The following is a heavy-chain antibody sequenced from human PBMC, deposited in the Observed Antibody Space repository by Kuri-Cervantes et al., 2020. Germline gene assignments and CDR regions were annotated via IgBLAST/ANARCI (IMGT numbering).Heavy chain of an antibody. CDR1: GFTISSYY. Sequence: SETLSLTCTVSGFTISSYYWSWIRQPPGKGLEWVGYIYYSGSTNYNPSLKSRVIITVDTSKNQFSLKLSYVIDADTAVYYCARSESTGMDVWGQGTTVTVSS. CDR2: IYYSGST. J-gene: IGHJ6*02. CDR3: ARSESTGMDV. V-gene: IGHV4-59*01.